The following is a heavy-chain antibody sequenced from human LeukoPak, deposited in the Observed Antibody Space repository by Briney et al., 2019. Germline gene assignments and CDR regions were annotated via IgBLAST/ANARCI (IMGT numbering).Heavy chain of an antibody. J-gene: IGHJ6*02. CDR3: ARGRVYSSSWYVYYYGMDV. CDR1: GGSINNYY. V-gene: IGHV4-59*01. D-gene: IGHD6-13*01. Sequence: PSETLSLTCTVSGGSINNYYWYWMRQPPGKGLEWIGYVWYSGTTKYNPSLKSRVTISVDTSKNQFSLKLSSVTAADTAVYYCARGRVYSSSWYVYYYGMDVWGQGTTVTVSS. CDR2: VWYSGTT.